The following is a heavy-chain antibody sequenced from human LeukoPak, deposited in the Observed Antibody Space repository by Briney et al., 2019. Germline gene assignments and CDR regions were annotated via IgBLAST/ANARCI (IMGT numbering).Heavy chain of an antibody. J-gene: IGHJ4*02. CDR3: ARAIEVGAMTPFDY. V-gene: IGHV4-61*02. CDR1: GGSISSGTYY. Sequence: PSQTLSLTCTVSGGSISSGTYYWSWIRQPAGKGMEWIGRIYTSGSTDYNPSLKSRVIISVDTSKNQFSLKLSSVTAADTAVYYCARAIEVGAMTPFDYWGQGTLVTVSS. CDR2: IYTSGST. D-gene: IGHD1-26*01.